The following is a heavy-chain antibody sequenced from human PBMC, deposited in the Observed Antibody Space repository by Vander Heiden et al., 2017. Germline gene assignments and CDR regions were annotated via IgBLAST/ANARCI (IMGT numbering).Heavy chain of an antibody. Sequence: QLQLQESGPGLVKPSETLSLTCTVSGGSIRSSSYYWGWIRQPPGKGLEWIGSIYYSGSNYYNPSLKSRGNISVDTSKNQFSLKLSSVTAADTAVYYCARLPGYSYGNDYWGQGTLVTVSS. CDR3: ARLPGYSYGNDY. J-gene: IGHJ4*02. D-gene: IGHD5-18*01. CDR1: GGSIRSSSYY. V-gene: IGHV4-39*01. CDR2: IYYSGSN.